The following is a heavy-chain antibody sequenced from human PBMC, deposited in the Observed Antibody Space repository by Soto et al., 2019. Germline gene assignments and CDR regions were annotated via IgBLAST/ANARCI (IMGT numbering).Heavy chain of an antibody. D-gene: IGHD3-10*01. V-gene: IGHV3-23*01. Sequence: GSLRLSCAASGFTFSSYTMSWVRQAPGKGLEWVSSISATGFSTYYGDSLKGRLTISRDNSKNTLYLQVNTLRAEDTAVYYCARVHYYGSSWYFDYWGHGNTVTVS. CDR2: ISATGFST. J-gene: IGHJ4*01. CDR1: GFTFSSYT. CDR3: ARVHYYGSSWYFDY.